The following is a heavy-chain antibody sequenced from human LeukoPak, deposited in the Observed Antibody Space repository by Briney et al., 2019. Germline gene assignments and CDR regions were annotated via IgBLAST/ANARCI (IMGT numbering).Heavy chain of an antibody. CDR1: GFTFSSYA. CDR3: AKARVYCSSTSCRRNGMDV. V-gene: IGHV3-23*01. Sequence: PGGSLRLSCAASGFTFSSYAMSWVRQAPGKGLEWVSAISGSGGSTYYADSVKGRSTISRDNSKNTLYLQMNSLRAEDTAVYYCAKARVYCSSTSCRRNGMDVWGKGTTVTVSS. CDR2: ISGSGGST. D-gene: IGHD2-2*01. J-gene: IGHJ6*04.